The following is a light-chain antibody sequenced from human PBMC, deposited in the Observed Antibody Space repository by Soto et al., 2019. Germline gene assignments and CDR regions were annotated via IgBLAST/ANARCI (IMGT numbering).Light chain of an antibody. CDR1: QTISTW. CDR3: QHYNSYSEA. Sequence: DITISPSPPTLSASFGDKATITCRARQTISTWLAWYQQKPGRAPKLLIYKASTLNRGVPSRFSGSGSGTEFTLTISSLQPDDFATYYCQHYNSYSEAFGQGTKV. V-gene: IGKV1-5*03. CDR2: KAS. J-gene: IGKJ1*01.